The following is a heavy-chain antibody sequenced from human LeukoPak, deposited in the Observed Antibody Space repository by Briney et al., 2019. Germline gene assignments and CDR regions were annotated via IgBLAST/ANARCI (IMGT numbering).Heavy chain of an antibody. CDR1: GGSISSYY. Sequence: PSETLSLTCTVSGGSISSYYWSWIRQPPGKGLEWIGSIYHSGSTYYNPSLKSRVTISVDTSKNQFSLKLSSVTAADTAVYYCARIQLWLREDYWGQGTLVTVSS. CDR3: ARIQLWLREDY. V-gene: IGHV4-59*08. D-gene: IGHD5-18*01. J-gene: IGHJ4*02. CDR2: IYHSGST.